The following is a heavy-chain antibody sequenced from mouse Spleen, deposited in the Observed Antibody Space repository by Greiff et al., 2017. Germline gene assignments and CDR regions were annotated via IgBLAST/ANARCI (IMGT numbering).Heavy chain of an antibody. CDR1: GFTFSSYG. CDR3: ARQRYGDY. D-gene: IGHD2-14*01. V-gene: IGHV5-6*01. J-gene: IGHJ2*01. CDR2: ISSGGSYT. Sequence: EVKLVESGGDLVKPGGSLKLSCAASGFTFSSYGMSWVRQTPDKRLEWVATISSGGSYTYYPDSVKGRFTISRDNAKNTLYLQMSSLKSEDTAMYYCARQRYGDYWGQGTTLTVSS.